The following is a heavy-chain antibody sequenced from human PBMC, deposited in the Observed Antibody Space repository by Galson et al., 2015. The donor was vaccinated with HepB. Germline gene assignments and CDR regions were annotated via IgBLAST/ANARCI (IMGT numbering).Heavy chain of an antibody. CDR1: GLTFTFYA. Sequence: SLRLSCAASGLTFTFYAMTWVRQAPGKGLEWVSSITGEGNVTYYADSVKGRFTISRDNSKNTLYLQMNSLRAEDTAVYYCAKDRDFSSGWVRGNFDIWGQGTMVTVSS. CDR3: AKDRDFSSGWVRGNFDI. D-gene: IGHD6-19*01. CDR2: ITGEGNVT. J-gene: IGHJ3*02. V-gene: IGHV3-23*01.